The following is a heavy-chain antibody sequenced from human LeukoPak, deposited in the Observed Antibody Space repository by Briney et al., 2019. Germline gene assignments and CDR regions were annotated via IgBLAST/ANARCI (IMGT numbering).Heavy chain of an antibody. D-gene: IGHD5-12*01. CDR1: GFTFHQYA. J-gene: IGHJ4*02. CDR3: AKDKAPLYSGYDWDLDF. Sequence: GRSLRLSCAASGFTFHQYAIHWVRQVPGKGLELVSGISWNSGSIGYADSVRGRFTISRDNAENSVYLQMNSLRAEDTALYYCAKDKAPLYSGYDWDLDFWGQGTLVIVSS. V-gene: IGHV3-9*01. CDR2: ISWNSGSI.